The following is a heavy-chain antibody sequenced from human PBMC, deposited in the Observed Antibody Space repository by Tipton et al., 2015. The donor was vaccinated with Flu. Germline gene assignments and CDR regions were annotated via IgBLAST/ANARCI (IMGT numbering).Heavy chain of an antibody. V-gene: IGHV4-38-2*01. CDR2: IHRSGSA. Sequence: TLSLTCAVSCDSISNDYFWGWIRQPPGKGLEWIATIHRSGSAYYNPFLKSRVPFSVDTSKNQFSLEMRSVTAADMAVYYCARRDFSDFVSEPKNSFDSWGEGNLVSVSS. J-gene: IGHJ5*01. CDR1: CDSISNDYF. D-gene: IGHD4-17*01. CDR3: ARRDFSDFVSEPKNSFDS.